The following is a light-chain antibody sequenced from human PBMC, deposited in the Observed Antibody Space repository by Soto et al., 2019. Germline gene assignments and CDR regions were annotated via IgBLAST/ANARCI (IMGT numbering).Light chain of an antibody. CDR1: SSDVGGYNY. V-gene: IGLV2-8*01. Sequence: QSVLTQPPSASGSPGQSVTISCTGTSSDVGGYNYVSWYQQHPGKAPKLMIYEVSERPSGVPDRFSGSKSGNTASLIVSGLQAEDEADYYCSSYAGSNNVIFGGGTKLTVL. J-gene: IGLJ2*01. CDR2: EVS. CDR3: SSYAGSNNVI.